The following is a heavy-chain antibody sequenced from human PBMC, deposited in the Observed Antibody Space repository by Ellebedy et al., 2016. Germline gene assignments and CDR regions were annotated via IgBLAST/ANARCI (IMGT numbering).Heavy chain of an antibody. D-gene: IGHD5-18*01. CDR3: ARDPDTASKIDY. Sequence: GGSLRLXCVASGFTFSNHYMSWVRQAPGKGLEWVSFITSSGSHMYYADSVKGRFTISRDNARNSLYLQMNSLRVEDTAMYYCARDPDTASKIDYWGQGTLVTVSS. CDR1: GFTFSNHY. CDR2: ITSSGSHM. V-gene: IGHV3-21*06. J-gene: IGHJ4*02.